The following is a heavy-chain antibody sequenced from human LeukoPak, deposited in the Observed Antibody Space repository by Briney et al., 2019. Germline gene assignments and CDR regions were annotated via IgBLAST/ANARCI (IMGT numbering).Heavy chain of an antibody. V-gene: IGHV3-33*05. CDR2: ISYDGSNK. CDR1: GFTFSSYG. J-gene: IGHJ4*02. D-gene: IGHD5-18*01. Sequence: GGSLRLSCAASGFTFSSYGMHWVRQAPGKGLEWVAVISYDGSNKYYADSVKGRFTISRDNSKNTLYLQMNSLRAEDTAVCYCAGRRGYSYRIDYWGQGTLVTVSS. CDR3: AGRRGYSYRIDY.